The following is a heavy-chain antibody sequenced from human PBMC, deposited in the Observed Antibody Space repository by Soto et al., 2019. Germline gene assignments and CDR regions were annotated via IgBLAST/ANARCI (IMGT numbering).Heavy chain of an antibody. CDR3: ARRDSSGANWFDP. V-gene: IGHV3-53*01. J-gene: IGHJ5*02. CDR1: GFTVSSTNY. D-gene: IGHD3-22*01. Sequence: EVQVVESGGGLIQPGGSLRLSCVVSGFTVSSTNYMSWVRQAPGKGLEWVSVIYSGGTTFYADSVKGRFTISRDNSKNTLYLQMNSLRDEDTAVYYCARRDSSGANWFDPWGQGTLVTVSS. CDR2: IYSGGTT.